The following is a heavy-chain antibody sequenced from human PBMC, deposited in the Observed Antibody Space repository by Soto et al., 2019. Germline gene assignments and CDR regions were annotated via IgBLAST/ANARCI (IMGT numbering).Heavy chain of an antibody. J-gene: IGHJ5*02. CDR3: ARDFKRQGQPYNWFDP. CDR2: INPSGGST. Sequence: ASVKVSCKASGYTFTSYYMHWVRQAPGQGLEWMGIINPSGGSTSYAQKFQGRVTMTRDTSTSTVYMELSSLRSEDTAVYYCARDFKRQGQPYNWFDPWGQGTLVTVSS. V-gene: IGHV1-46*01. D-gene: IGHD2-2*01. CDR1: GYTFTSYY.